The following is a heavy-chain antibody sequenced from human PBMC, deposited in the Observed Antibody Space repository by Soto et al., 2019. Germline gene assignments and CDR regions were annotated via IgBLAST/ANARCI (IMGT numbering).Heavy chain of an antibody. CDR3: AGQWSAGYGAFDP. CDR1: GGSVNNDKW. CDR2: IHSSGIT. Sequence: QVQLQESGPGLVKPSGTLSVTCAVSGGSVNNDKWWSWVRQPPGKGLEWIGEIHSSGITNYNPSLKSRASIFVDKFKNQFSVKLTSVTAADTSVYFCAGQWSAGYGAFDPWAQGTLVTVSS. V-gene: IGHV4-4*02. J-gene: IGHJ5*02. D-gene: IGHD3-9*01.